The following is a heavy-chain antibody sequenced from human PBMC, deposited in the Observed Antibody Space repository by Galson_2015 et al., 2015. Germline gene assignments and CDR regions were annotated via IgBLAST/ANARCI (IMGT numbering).Heavy chain of an antibody. D-gene: IGHD5-18*01. CDR3: ARRELPGYGYGYSAFNI. Sequence: SLRLSCAASGITVSSNYMTWVRQAPGMGLEWVSIIYAGDSTYYADSVKGRFTISRDNSKNTVNLQMNGLRAEDTAVYFCARRELPGYGYGYSAFNIWGQGTMVTVSS. J-gene: IGHJ3*02. V-gene: IGHV3-53*01. CDR2: IYAGDST. CDR1: GITVSSNY.